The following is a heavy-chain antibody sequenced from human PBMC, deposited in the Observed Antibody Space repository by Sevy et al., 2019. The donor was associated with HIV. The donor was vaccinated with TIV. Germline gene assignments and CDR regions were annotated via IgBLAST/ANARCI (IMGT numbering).Heavy chain of an antibody. CDR2: INNGGST. D-gene: IGHD5-18*01. V-gene: IGHV3-23*01. CDR3: ASGDTAMITDLDY. CDR1: GFTFSNYA. J-gene: IGHJ4*02. Sequence: SGCLRLSCGASGFTFSNYAMSWVRQAPGKGPEWVSGINNGGSTYYADSVKGRFTISRDNSKKMVFLQMNSLRAQDTAVYYCASGDTAMITDLDYWGQGALVIVSS.